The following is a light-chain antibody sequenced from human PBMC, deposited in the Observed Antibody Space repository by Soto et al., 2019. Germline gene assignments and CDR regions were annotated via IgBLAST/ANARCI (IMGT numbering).Light chain of an antibody. Sequence: SVLTQPASVSGSPGQSITISCTGTSSDVGSYNLVSWHQQHPGKAPKLMIYEGSKRPSGVSNRFSGSKSGNTASLTISGLQAEDEADYYCCSHAGSSTPFVFGTGTKVTVL. CDR2: EGS. CDR1: SSDVGSYNL. CDR3: CSHAGSSTPFV. V-gene: IGLV2-23*01. J-gene: IGLJ1*01.